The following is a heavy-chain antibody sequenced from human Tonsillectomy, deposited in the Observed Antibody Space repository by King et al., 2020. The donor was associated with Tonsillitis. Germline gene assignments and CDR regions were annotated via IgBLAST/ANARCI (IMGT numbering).Heavy chain of an antibody. CDR1: GESFSGYY. D-gene: IGHD1-26*01. J-gene: IGHJ6*02. Sequence: VQLQQWGAGLLKPSETLSLTCGVYGESFSGYYWSWIRQPPGKGLEWIGEINHSGSTNYNPSLKSRVTISGDTSKNQLSLKLSSVTAADTAVYYCARGLGATGMDVWGQGTTVTVSS. CDR3: ARGLGATGMDV. CDR2: INHSGST. V-gene: IGHV4-34*01.